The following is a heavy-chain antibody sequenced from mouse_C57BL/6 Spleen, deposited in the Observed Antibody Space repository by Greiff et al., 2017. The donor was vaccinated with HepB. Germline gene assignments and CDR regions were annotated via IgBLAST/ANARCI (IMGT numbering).Heavy chain of an antibody. CDR2: ISPSDSET. D-gene: IGHD3-3*01. CDR1: GFTFTSYW. Sequence: QVQLLQPGADLVRPGSSVKLSCTASGFTFTSYWMHWVQQGPIQGLEWIGNISPSDSETHYDQKIKDKATLNVDKSSSTAYMQLSSLTSEDSAIYYCEGGTGFAYWGQGTLVTVSA. V-gene: IGHV1-52*01. CDR3: EGGTGFAY. J-gene: IGHJ3*01.